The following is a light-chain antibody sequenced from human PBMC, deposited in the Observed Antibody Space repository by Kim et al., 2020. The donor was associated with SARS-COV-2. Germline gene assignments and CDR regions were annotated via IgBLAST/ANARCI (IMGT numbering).Light chain of an antibody. V-gene: IGKV3-11*01. J-gene: IGKJ2*01. CDR3: QQRSNWPYT. CDR2: DAS. CDR1: QSVGTH. Sequence: EIVLTQSPATLSLSPGDRATLSCRASQSVGTHLAWFKQKPGQAPRLFIYDASNRVTGIPPTFSGSGSGTDFTLTISSLEPEDFAVYYCQQRSNWPYTFGQGTKLEI.